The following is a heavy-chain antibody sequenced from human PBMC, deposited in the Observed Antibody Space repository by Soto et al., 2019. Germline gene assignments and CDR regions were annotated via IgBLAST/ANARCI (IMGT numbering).Heavy chain of an antibody. CDR1: GFTFSSYA. CDR3: ARGRRGVDTAMVRPLFDY. Sequence: QVQLVESGGGVVQPGRSLRLSCAASGFTFSSYAMHWVRQAPGKGLEWVAVISYDGSNKYYADSVKGRFTISRDNSKNTLYLQMNSLRAEDTAVYYCARGRRGVDTAMVRPLFDYWGQGTLVTVSS. V-gene: IGHV3-30-3*01. CDR2: ISYDGSNK. D-gene: IGHD5-18*01. J-gene: IGHJ4*02.